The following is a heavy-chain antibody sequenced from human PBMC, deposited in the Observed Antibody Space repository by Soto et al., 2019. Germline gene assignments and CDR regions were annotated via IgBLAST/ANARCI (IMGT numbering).Heavy chain of an antibody. J-gene: IGHJ4*02. CDR2: IIPILGIA. CDR3: ARDMLVSIGYFDY. Sequence: QVQLVQSGAEVKKPGSSVKVSCKASGGTFSSYTISWVRQAPGQGLEWMGRIIPILGIANYAQKFQGRVTITADKSTSTAYMELSSLRSEDTAVYYFARDMLVSIGYFDYWGQGTLVTVSS. V-gene: IGHV1-69*08. CDR1: GGTFSSYT. D-gene: IGHD3-16*01.